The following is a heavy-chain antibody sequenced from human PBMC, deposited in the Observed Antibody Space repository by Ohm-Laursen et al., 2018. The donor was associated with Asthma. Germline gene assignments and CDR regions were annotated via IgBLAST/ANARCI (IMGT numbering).Heavy chain of an antibody. J-gene: IGHJ3*02. D-gene: IGHD1-26*01. CDR1: GYSFTSYW. CDR3: ARQPPRGSNLLDAFDI. Sequence: ESLRISCKGSGYSFTSYWIGWVRQMPGKGLEWMGIIYPGDSDTRYSPSFQGQVTISADKSISTAYLQWSSLKASDTAMYYCARQPPRGSNLLDAFDIWGQGTMVTVSS. V-gene: IGHV5-51*01. CDR2: IYPGDSDT.